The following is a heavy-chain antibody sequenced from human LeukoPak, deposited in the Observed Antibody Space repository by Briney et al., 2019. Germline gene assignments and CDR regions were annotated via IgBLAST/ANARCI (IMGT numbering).Heavy chain of an antibody. CDR2: IKQEGSEK. CDR3: ARDHHRRLYDSQARDTFDI. V-gene: IGHV3-7*01. CDR1: GFTFISYC. J-gene: IGHJ3*02. D-gene: IGHD3-22*01. Sequence: GGSLRLSCAASGFTFISYCMSWVRQAPGKGLEWVANIKQEGSEKYYVVSVKGRFTISRDNAKNSVYLQMNSLRAEDTAVYYCARDHHRRLYDSQARDTFDIWGQGTMVTVSS.